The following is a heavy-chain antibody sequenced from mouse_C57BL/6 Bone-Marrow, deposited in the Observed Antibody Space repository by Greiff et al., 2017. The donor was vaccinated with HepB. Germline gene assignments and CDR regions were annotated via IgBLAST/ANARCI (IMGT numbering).Heavy chain of an antibody. J-gene: IGHJ4*01. CDR1: GYSITSGYY. Sequence: EVKLVESGPGLVKPSQSLSLTCSVTGYSITSGYYWNWIRQFPGNKLEWMGYISYDGSNNYNPSLKNRISITRDTSKNQFFLKLNSVTTEDTATYYCARGYYSNGMDYWGQGTSVTVSS. CDR2: ISYDGSN. D-gene: IGHD2-5*01. V-gene: IGHV3-6*01. CDR3: ARGYYSNGMDY.